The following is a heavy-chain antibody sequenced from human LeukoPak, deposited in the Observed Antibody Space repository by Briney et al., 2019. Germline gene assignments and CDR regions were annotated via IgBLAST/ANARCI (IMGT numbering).Heavy chain of an antibody. D-gene: IGHD1-26*01. V-gene: IGHV1-2*02. J-gene: IGHJ4*02. CDR1: GYTFTGYY. CDR2: INPNSGGT. Sequence: GASVKVSCKASGYTFTGYYMHWVRQAPGQGLEWMGWINPNSGGTNYAQKFQGRVTMTRDTSISTAYMELSRLRSDDTAVYYCARDEVGGSYYHSNWGQGTLVTVSS. CDR3: ARDEVGGSYYHSN.